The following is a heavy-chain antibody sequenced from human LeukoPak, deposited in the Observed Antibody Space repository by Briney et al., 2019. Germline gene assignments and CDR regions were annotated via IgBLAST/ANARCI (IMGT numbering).Heavy chain of an antibody. J-gene: IGHJ4*02. Sequence: TASETLSLTCTVSGGSISSSSYYWGWIRQPPGKGLEWIGSIYYSGSTYYNPSLKSRVTISVDTSKNQFSLKLSSVTAAGTAVYYCARRITVWGSYPRHLSPFDYWGQGTLVTVSS. CDR3: ARRITVWGSYPRHLSPFDY. CDR2: IYYSGST. CDR1: GGSISSSSYY. D-gene: IGHD3-16*02. V-gene: IGHV4-39*01.